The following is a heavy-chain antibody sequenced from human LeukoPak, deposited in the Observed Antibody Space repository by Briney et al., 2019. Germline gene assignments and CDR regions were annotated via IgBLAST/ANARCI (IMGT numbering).Heavy chain of an antibody. CDR1: GGSISSGSYY. V-gene: IGHV4-61*10. CDR2: IYSSGST. D-gene: IGHD6-13*01. Sequence: PSETLSLTCTVSGGSISSGSYYWSWIRQPAGKGLEWIGRIYSSGSTNYNPSLKSRVTISVDTSKNQFSLKLSSVTAADTAVYYCARVAGTGPFWFDPWGQGTLVTVSS. CDR3: ARVAGTGPFWFDP. J-gene: IGHJ5*02.